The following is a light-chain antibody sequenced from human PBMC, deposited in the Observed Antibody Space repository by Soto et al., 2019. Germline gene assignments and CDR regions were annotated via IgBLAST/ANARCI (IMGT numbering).Light chain of an antibody. CDR1: QSILFNSNNKNY. CDR3: QQYYSVPFT. J-gene: IGKJ3*01. CDR2: WAS. V-gene: IGKV4-1*01. Sequence: DIVLTQSPDSLAVSLGERATINCKSSQSILFNSNNKNYLAWYQQKPGQPPKLLIYWASTRESGVPDRFSGSGSGTDFTLTISYLQAEDVAVYYCQQYYSVPFTFGPGTKVDIK.